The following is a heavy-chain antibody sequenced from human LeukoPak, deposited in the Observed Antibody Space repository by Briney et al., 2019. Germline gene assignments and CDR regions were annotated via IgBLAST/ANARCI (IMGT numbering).Heavy chain of an antibody. V-gene: IGHV1-69*04. Sequence: GASVKVSCKASGGTFSSYAISWVRQAPGQGLEWMGRIIPILGIANYAQKFQGRVTITADKSTSTAYMELSSLRSEDTAVYYCARDQSGSTLGYGMDVWGQGTTVTVS. CDR2: IIPILGIA. CDR1: GGTFSSYA. J-gene: IGHJ6*02. CDR3: ARDQSGSTLGYGMDV. D-gene: IGHD5-12*01.